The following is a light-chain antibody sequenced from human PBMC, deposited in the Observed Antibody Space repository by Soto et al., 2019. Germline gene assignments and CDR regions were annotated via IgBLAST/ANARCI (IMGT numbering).Light chain of an antibody. J-gene: IGKJ2*01. Sequence: DIQMTQSPSTLSASVGDRVIITCRASQSISSWLAWYQQKPGKAPKLLIYKASSLESGGPSRFSGSGSGTEFTLTISSLQPDDFASYYCQQYNSYSRNTFGQGTKLEIK. CDR1: QSISSW. CDR2: KAS. CDR3: QQYNSYSRNT. V-gene: IGKV1-5*03.